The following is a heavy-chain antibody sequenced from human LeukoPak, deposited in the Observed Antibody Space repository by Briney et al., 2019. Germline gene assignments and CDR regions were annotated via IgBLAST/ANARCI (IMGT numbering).Heavy chain of an antibody. D-gene: IGHD3-10*01. CDR3: ARLSLESGITMVHIQLSNYYMDV. V-gene: IGHV5-51*01. CDR1: GYSFTNYW. Sequence: LGESLKISCKGSGYSFTNYWIAWVRQMPGKGLEWMGIIYPGDSDTRYSPSFQGQVTISADKSISTAYLQWSSLKASDTAMYYCARLSLESGITMVHIQLSNYYMDVWGKGTTVTISS. CDR2: IYPGDSDT. J-gene: IGHJ6*03.